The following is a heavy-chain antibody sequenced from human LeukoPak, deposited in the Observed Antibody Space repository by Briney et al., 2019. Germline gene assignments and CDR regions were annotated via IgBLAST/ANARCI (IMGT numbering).Heavy chain of an antibody. D-gene: IGHD3-10*01. Sequence: GGSLRLSCAASGFTFSSYSMNWVRQAPGKGLEWVSSISSSSSYIYYADSVKGRFTISRDNFKNTLYLQMNSLRAEDTAVYHCAKAHYFGSGSFDHWGQGTLVTVSP. J-gene: IGHJ4*02. CDR3: AKAHYFGSGSFDH. CDR1: GFTFSSYS. CDR2: ISSSSSYI. V-gene: IGHV3-21*04.